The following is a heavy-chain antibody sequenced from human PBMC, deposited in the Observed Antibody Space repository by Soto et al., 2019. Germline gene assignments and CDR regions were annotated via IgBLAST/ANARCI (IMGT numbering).Heavy chain of an antibody. CDR1: CYTFTGYY. Sequence: GASVKVCCEASCYTFTGYYMHWVRQAPGQEQEWMGWINPNSGGTNYAQKFQGWVTMTRDTSISTAYMELSRLRSDDTAVYYCARFSLGIEYCGGYCYSVRRYGKAVWGRGTTVTVSS. CDR2: INPNSGGT. V-gene: IGHV1-2*04. D-gene: IGHD2-21*02. J-gene: IGHJ6*02. CDR3: ARFSLGIEYCGGYCYSVRRYGKAV.